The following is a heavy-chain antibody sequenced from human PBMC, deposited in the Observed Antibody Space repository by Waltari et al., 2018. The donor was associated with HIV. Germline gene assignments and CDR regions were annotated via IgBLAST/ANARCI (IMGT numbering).Heavy chain of an antibody. Sequence: EVQLVDSGGGLVQPGSSLRLSCAGSGIAIDDYAMHWVRQRPGKGLELVSAMSYNSGSAAYADSVRGRFTVSRDNSKNSVYLQMDSLRPEDTAFYFCAKDHGGYWRRDDIYFDVWGRGTKVTVSS. CDR1: GIAIDDYA. CDR3: AKDHGGYWRRDDIYFDV. J-gene: IGHJ3*01. V-gene: IGHV3-9*01. CDR2: MSYNSGSA. D-gene: IGHD3-22*01.